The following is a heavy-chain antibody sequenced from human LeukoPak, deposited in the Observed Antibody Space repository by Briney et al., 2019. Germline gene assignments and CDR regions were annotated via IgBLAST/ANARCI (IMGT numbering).Heavy chain of an antibody. CDR1: GDSISSGGYF. CDR3: ARESGYYDVLTGYYNQNWFDP. J-gene: IGHJ5*02. D-gene: IGHD3-9*01. CDR2: INHSGST. Sequence: KTSQTLSLTCTVSGDSISSGGYFWTWIRQPPGKGLEWIGEINHSGSTNYNPSLKSRVTISVDTSKNQFSLKLTSVTAADTAVFYCARESGYYDVLTGYYNQNWFDPWGQGTLVTVSS. V-gene: IGHV4-30-2*01.